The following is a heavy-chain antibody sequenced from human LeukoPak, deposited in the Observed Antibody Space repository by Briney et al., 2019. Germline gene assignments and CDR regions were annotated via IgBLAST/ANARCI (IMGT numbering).Heavy chain of an antibody. CDR2: INTRDDIT. CDR3: ARTAYDFWSGYKGRDYYYYYMDV. V-gene: IGHV1-46*01. Sequence: ASVKVSCKASGYSFGTYHMHWVRQVPGQGLEYMGIINTRDDITHFSQKFKGRATLTRDMSTSMVYMEMSGLRSEDTAVYYCARTAYDFWSGYKGRDYYYYYMDVWGKGTTVTVSS. CDR1: GYSFGTYH. D-gene: IGHD3-3*01. J-gene: IGHJ6*03.